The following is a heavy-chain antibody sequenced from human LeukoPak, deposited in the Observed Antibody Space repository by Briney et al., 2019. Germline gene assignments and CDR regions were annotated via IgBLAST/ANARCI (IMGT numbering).Heavy chain of an antibody. CDR1: GFTFDDYG. J-gene: IGHJ4*02. CDR2: INWNGDTT. CDR3: ARDGGRKTDYSYFDY. D-gene: IGHD5-12*01. V-gene: IGHV3-20*04. Sequence: GGSLRLSCAASGFTFDDYGMSWVRQVPGKGLEWVSGINWNGDTTGYAESVKGRFTISRDNAKNSLHLQLNSLRVDDTALYYCARDGGRKTDYSYFDYWGRGALVTVSS.